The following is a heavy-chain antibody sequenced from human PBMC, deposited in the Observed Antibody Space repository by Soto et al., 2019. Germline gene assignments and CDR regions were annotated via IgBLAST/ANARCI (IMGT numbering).Heavy chain of an antibody. CDR1: GYTFTSYD. CDR3: AIAYCGGDCYSGAGYFDY. J-gene: IGHJ4*02. V-gene: IGHV1-8*01. Sequence: QVQLVQSGAEVKKPGASVKVSCKASGYTFTSYDINWVRQATGQGLEWMGWMNPNSGNTGYAQKFQGRVTMTRNTSISTAYMELSSLISEDTAVYYCAIAYCGGDCYSGAGYFDYWGQGTLVTVSS. CDR2: MNPNSGNT. D-gene: IGHD2-21*01.